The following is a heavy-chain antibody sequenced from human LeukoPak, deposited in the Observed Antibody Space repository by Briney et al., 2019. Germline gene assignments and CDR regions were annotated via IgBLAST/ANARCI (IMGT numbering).Heavy chain of an antibody. CDR3: ARDFTGNYYGSGSYYNGLDY. V-gene: IGHV3-21*01. Sequence: RGSLRPSCAASGFTPSSYSMNWVRQAPGKGLEWVSSISSSSRHIYYADSEKGRFTVSRDNAKNSLYLQMNRLRAEDTAVYYCARDFTGNYYGSGSYYNGLDYWGQGNLVTVSP. D-gene: IGHD3-10*01. J-gene: IGHJ4*02. CDR1: GFTPSSYS. CDR2: ISSSSRHI.